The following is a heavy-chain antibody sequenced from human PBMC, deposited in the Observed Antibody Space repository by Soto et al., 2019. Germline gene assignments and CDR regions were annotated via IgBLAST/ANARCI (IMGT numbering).Heavy chain of an antibody. V-gene: IGHV6-1*01. Sequence: PSQTLSLTCAISGDSVSSNSAAWNWIRQSPSRGLEWLGRTYYRSKWYNDYAVSVKSRIAINPDTSKNQFSLQLNSVTPEDTAVYYCARAPLTGSGWYANWFDPWGQGTLVNAPQ. CDR3: ARAPLTGSGWYANWFDP. CDR2: TYYRSKWYN. J-gene: IGHJ5*02. D-gene: IGHD6-19*01. CDR1: GDSVSSNSAA.